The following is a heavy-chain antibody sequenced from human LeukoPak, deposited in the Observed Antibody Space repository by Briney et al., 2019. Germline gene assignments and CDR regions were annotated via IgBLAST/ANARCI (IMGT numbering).Heavy chain of an antibody. Sequence: ASVKVSCKASGGTFSSYAISWVRQAPGQGLEWMGGIIPIFGTANYAQKFQGRVTITADESTSTAYMELSSLSSEDTAVYYCASISSGWPKVVYWGQGTLVTVSS. CDR2: IIPIFGTA. CDR3: ASISSGWPKVVY. D-gene: IGHD6-19*01. J-gene: IGHJ4*02. CDR1: GGTFSSYA. V-gene: IGHV1-69*13.